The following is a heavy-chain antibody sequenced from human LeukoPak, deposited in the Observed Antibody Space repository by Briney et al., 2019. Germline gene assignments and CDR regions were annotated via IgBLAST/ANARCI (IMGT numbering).Heavy chain of an antibody. CDR1: GGSINSYY. Sequence: KPSETLSLTCTVSGGSINSYYWSWIRQPPGKGLEWIGYIYHSGSTYYNPSLKSRVTISVDRSKNQFSLKLSSVTAADTAVYYCASAPPGSPVDYWGQGTLVTVSS. CDR3: ASAPPGSPVDY. D-gene: IGHD6-13*01. CDR2: IYHSGST. V-gene: IGHV4-59*12. J-gene: IGHJ4*02.